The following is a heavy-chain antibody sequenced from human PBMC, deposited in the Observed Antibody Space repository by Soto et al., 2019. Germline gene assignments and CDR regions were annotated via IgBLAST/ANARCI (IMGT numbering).Heavy chain of an antibody. CDR3: AKALGGPNTGLDY. D-gene: IGHD3-16*01. CDR1: GFTFSSYA. J-gene: IGHJ4*02. Sequence: GGSLRLSCVASGFTFSSYAMSWVRQAPGKGLEWVSLISNSGGNTYYADSVKGRFTISRDNSKNTLYLQMSSLRADDTAVYYCAKALGGPNTGLDYWGQGTLVTVSS. V-gene: IGHV3-23*01. CDR2: ISNSGGNT.